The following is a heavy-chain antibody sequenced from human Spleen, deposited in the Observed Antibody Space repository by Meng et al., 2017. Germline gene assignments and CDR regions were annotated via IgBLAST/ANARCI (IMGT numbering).Heavy chain of an antibody. CDR3: ARERDATYYFHN. V-gene: IGHV1-46*04. Sequence: QVQRVQSGAEVMKPGASVKVSCKASGDTFTYYHIHWVRQAPGQGLEWVGINNPRDGDTSYSQKLRGGVTLTRDTSTSTAYMELSSLSSGDTAVYYCARERDATYYFHNWGQGTLVTVSS. CDR2: NNPRDGDT. CDR1: GDTFTYYH. J-gene: IGHJ4*02. D-gene: IGHD5-24*01.